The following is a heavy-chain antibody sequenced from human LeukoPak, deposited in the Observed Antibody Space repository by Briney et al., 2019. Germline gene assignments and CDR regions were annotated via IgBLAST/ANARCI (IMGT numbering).Heavy chain of an antibody. J-gene: IGHJ4*02. CDR2: IIPIFGTA. CDR3: ARVPPRDYCSGGSCYSFFDY. D-gene: IGHD2-15*01. CDR1: GGTFSSYA. V-gene: IGHV1-69*01. Sequence: ASVKVPCKASGGTFSSYAISWVRQAPGQGLEWMGGIIPIFGTANYAQKFQGRVTITADESTSTAYMELSSLRSEDTAVYYCARVPPRDYCSGGSCYSFFDYWGQGTLVTVSS.